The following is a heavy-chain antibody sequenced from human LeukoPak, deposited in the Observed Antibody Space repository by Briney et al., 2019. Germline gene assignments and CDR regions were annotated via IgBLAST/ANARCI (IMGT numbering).Heavy chain of an antibody. J-gene: IGHJ4*02. D-gene: IGHD3-22*01. V-gene: IGHV1-2*02. CDR1: GYTFTAYY. CDR2: INPNSGGT. Sequence: ASVKVSCKTSGYTFTAYYMHWVRQAPGQGLEWMGWINPNSGGTNYAQKFQGRVTMTRDTSISTAYMELSRLRSDDTAVYYCARDKDYYDSSGYYYVLDYWGQGTLVTVSS. CDR3: ARDKDYYDSSGYYYVLDY.